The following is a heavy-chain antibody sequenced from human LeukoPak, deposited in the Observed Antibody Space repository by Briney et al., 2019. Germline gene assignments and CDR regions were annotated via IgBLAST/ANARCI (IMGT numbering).Heavy chain of an antibody. CDR1: GGSISSGDYY. D-gene: IGHD2-2*01. CDR2: IYYSGST. Sequence: SETLSLTCTVSGGSISSGDYYWSWIRQPPGKGLEWIGYIYYSGSTYYNPSLKSRVTISVDTSKNQFSLKLSSVTAADTAVYYCARGRDVVVPARSFPDYWGQGTLVTVSS. V-gene: IGHV4-30-4*01. CDR3: ARGRDVVVPARSFPDY. J-gene: IGHJ4*02.